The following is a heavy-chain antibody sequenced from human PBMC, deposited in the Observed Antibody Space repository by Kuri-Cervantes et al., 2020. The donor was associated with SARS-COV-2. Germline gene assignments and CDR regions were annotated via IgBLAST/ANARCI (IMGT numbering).Heavy chain of an antibody. CDR2: ISASGRTK. Sequence: GGSLRLSCAASGFTFNTYAMSWVRQAPGKGLEWVAAISASGRTKYYADSVKGRFTISRDNSKNTLYLQMNSLRAEDTAVYYCAIRRSYYAFDIWGQGTMVTVSS. CDR1: GFTFNTYA. J-gene: IGHJ3*02. CDR3: AIRRSYYAFDI. D-gene: IGHD1-26*01. V-gene: IGHV3-23*01.